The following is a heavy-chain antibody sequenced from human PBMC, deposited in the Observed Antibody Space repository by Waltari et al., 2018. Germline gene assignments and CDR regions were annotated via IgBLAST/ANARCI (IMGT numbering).Heavy chain of an antibody. CDR1: GASISSSTSY. CDR2: FYYPATT. V-gene: IGHV4-39*01. Sequence: QLQLQESGPGLVKPSETLSLTCTVSGASISSSTSYWTWLRQPPGKGLEWIGAFYYPATTYYNPSLKSRVTVSVDTAKNQFSLKLNSVTAADTAIYYCARLLQGGYFDYWGQGTLVTVSS. CDR3: ARLLQGGYFDY. D-gene: IGHD4-4*01. J-gene: IGHJ4*02.